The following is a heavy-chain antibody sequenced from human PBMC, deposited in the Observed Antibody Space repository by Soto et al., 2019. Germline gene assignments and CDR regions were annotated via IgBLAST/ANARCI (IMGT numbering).Heavy chain of an antibody. V-gene: IGHV3-33*01. CDR3: GLGGYDSGGAFDI. CDR2: IWYDGSNK. J-gene: IGHJ3*02. Sequence: RRISKNPGKGLEWVAVIWYDGSNKYYADSVKGQVTISADKSISTAYLQWSSLKASDTAMYYCGLGGYDSGGAFDIWGQGTMVTVSS. D-gene: IGHD5-12*01.